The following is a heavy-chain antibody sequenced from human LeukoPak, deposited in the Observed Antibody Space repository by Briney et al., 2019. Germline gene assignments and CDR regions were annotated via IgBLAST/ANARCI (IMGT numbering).Heavy chain of an antibody. CDR3: ARVEATTGRNYHYYYMDV. CDR1: GFYFSSYS. V-gene: IGHV3-21*01. Sequence: PGGSLRLSCAASGFYFSSYSMNWVRQAPGKGLEWASSINTGSTYMYYADSVKGRFTISRDNAKNSLHLQMYSLRAEDTAVYFCARVEATTGRNYHYYYMDVWGKGTTVTVSS. CDR2: INTGSTYM. D-gene: IGHD1-1*01. J-gene: IGHJ6*03.